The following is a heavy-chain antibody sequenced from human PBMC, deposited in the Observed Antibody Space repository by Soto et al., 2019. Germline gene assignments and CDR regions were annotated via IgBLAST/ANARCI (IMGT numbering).Heavy chain of an antibody. Sequence: QVQLVESGGGLVEPEGSLRLSCAASGFTLGDYYMSWARQAPGKGLEWLSYISSSSTTVYYVDSVKGRFTISRDNAKNSLYLQMDSLRVEDTAVYYCARDGVLATGPIEYWGQGAQVTVSS. CDR3: ARDGVLATGPIEY. CDR1: GFTLGDYY. J-gene: IGHJ4*02. V-gene: IGHV3-11*01. D-gene: IGHD5-12*01. CDR2: ISSSSTTV.